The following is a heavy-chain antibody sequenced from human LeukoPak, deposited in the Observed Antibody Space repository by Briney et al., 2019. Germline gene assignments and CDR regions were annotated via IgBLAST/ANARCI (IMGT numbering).Heavy chain of an antibody. CDR1: GFTFSSYG. J-gene: IGHJ5*02. D-gene: IGHD4-17*01. V-gene: IGHV3-30*18. CDR2: ISYDGSNK. Sequence: GGSLRLSCAASGFTFSSYGMHWVRQAPGKGLEWVAVISYDGSNKYYADSVKGRFTISRDNSKNTLYLQMNSLRAEDTAVYYCAKPFYGNWFDPWGQGTLVTVSS. CDR3: AKPFYGNWFDP.